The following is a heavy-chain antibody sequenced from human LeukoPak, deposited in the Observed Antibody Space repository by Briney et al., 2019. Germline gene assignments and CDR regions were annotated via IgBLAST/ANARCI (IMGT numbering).Heavy chain of an antibody. D-gene: IGHD6-19*01. CDR1: GFTFDDYA. V-gene: IGHV3-9*01. Sequence: GGSLRLSCAASGFTFDDYAMHWVRQAPGKGLGWVAGISWNSGSIGYADSVKGRFTISRDNAKHSLYLQMSSLRAEDTALDYCAKDHDSSGWHLFDYWGQGTLVTVSS. CDR3: AKDHDSSGWHLFDY. J-gene: IGHJ4*02. CDR2: ISWNSGSI.